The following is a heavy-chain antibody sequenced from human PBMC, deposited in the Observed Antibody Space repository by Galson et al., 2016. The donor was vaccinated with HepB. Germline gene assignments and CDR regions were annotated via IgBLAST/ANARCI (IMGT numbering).Heavy chain of an antibody. J-gene: IGHJ4*02. V-gene: IGHV3-33*01. D-gene: IGHD2/OR15-2a*01. CDR2: IWYDGSNQ. Sequence: SLRLSCAASGFTFSSYGMHWVRQAPGKGLEWVAVIWYDGSNQYYADSVKGRFTISRDNSKNTLYLQMNSLRAEDTAVYYCATEAPILAPTLDYWGQGTLVTVSS. CDR1: GFTFSSYG. CDR3: ATEAPILAPTLDY.